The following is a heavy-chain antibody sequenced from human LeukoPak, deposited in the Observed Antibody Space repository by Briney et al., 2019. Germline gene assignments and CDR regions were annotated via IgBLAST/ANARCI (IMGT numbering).Heavy chain of an antibody. Sequence: GGSLRLSCAASGFIFSNYWMSWVRQSPGKGLEWVAKIKQDESEICYVDSVKGRFTISRDNAKNSLYLQMNSLRAEDTAVYYCASGWGPMVVSYWGQGTLVTVSS. CDR3: ASGWGPMVVSY. J-gene: IGHJ4*02. CDR2: IKQDESEI. V-gene: IGHV3-7*01. CDR1: GFIFSNYW. D-gene: IGHD2-8*02.